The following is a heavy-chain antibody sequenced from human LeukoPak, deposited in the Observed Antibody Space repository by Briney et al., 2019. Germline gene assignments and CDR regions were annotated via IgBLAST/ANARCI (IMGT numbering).Heavy chain of an antibody. J-gene: IGHJ4*02. D-gene: IGHD2-21*02. CDR1: GFTFDSYS. CDR3: ARGDRDKVTY. CDR2: VHYDGSEK. Sequence: GGSLRLSCAASGFTFDSYSMSWVRQAPGKGLEWVANVHYDGSEKYYVDSVKGRFTISRDNPKNSLYLQMNSLRAEDTAVYYCARGDRDKVTYWGQGTLVTVSS. V-gene: IGHV3-7*04.